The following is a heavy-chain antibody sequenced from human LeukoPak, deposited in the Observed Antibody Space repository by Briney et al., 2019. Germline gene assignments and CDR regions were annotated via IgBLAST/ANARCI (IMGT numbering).Heavy chain of an antibody. CDR2: ITWNRDNI. D-gene: IGHD3-10*01. J-gene: IGHJ4*02. CDR3: AKAAANYYGSGRGGY. Sequence: PGGALRLSCTVSGFTFDDYAMHWVRHTPGKGLEWVAGITWNRDNIGYGDSVKGRFTISRDNSKNTLYLRMNSLRAEDTAVYYCAKAAANYYGSGRGGYWGQGTLVTVSS. CDR1: GFTFDDYA. V-gene: IGHV3-9*01.